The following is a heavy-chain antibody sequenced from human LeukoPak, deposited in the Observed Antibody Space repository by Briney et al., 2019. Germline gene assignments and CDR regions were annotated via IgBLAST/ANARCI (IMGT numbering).Heavy chain of an antibody. CDR1: GFTFSIYG. CDR3: AKYGWYCGGGSCYFDY. Sequence: GGSLRLSCAASGFTFSIYGMSWVRQAPGKGLEWVSAISGSGGSTYYADSVKGRFTISRDNSKNTLYLQMNSLRAEDTAVYYCAKYGWYCGGGSCYFDYWGQGTLVTVSS. J-gene: IGHJ4*02. CDR2: ISGSGGST. V-gene: IGHV3-23*01. D-gene: IGHD2-15*01.